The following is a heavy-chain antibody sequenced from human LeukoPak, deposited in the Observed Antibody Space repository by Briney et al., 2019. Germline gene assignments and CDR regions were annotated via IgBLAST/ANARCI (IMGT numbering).Heavy chain of an antibody. Sequence: PGGSLRLSCAASGFSFSVYAMHWVRQAPGKGLEWVAYMTYDGSNINYADSVKGRFTISRDNSKNMLYLQMNSLRAEDTAVYFCAKEWHGDYFPPYDYWGQGTLVTVSS. CDR2: MTYDGSNI. CDR1: GFSFSVYA. V-gene: IGHV3-30-3*01. D-gene: IGHD4-17*01. CDR3: AKEWHGDYFPPYDY. J-gene: IGHJ4*02.